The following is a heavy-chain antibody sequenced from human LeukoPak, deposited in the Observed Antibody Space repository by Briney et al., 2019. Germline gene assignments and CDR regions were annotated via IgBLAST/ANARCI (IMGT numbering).Heavy chain of an antibody. CDR1: GYTFTRYG. CDR2: ISADNGNV. J-gene: IGHJ6*02. V-gene: IGHV1-18*01. D-gene: IGHD2-15*01. CDR3: ARDVGRYCSGGRCLYYYGMDV. Sequence: ASVKVSCKAYGYTFTRYGISWVRQAPGQGLEWVGWISADNGNVDYAQKVQGRLTMTTDTSTSTGYMELRSLRSDDTAVYYCARDVGRYCSGGRCLYYYGMDVWGQGTAVTVSS.